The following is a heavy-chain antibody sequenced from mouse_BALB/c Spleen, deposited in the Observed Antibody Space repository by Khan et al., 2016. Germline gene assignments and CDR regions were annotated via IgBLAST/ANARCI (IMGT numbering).Heavy chain of an antibody. CDR2: INPANGKT. CDR3: ARAYPYYARDY. V-gene: IGHV14-3*02. J-gene: IGHJ4*01. Sequence: EVQLQESGAELVKPGASVKLSCTASGFNIKDTYMHWVKQRPEQGLEWIGRINPANGKTKYDPKFQGKATITADTSSNTAYLQLSSLTSEDTAVYYCARAYPYYARDYWGQGTAVTVSS. CDR1: GFNIKDTY.